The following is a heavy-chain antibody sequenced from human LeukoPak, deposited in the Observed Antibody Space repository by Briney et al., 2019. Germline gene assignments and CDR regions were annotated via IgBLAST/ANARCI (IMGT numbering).Heavy chain of an antibody. CDR2: ISWNSGSI. Sequence: PGGSLRLSCAASGFTFDDYAMHWVRQAPGKGLEWVSGISWNSGSIGYADSVKGRFTISRDNAKNSLYLQMNSLRAEDTALYYCAKGARITMVRGAVDWGQGTLVTVSS. J-gene: IGHJ4*02. D-gene: IGHD3-10*01. CDR3: AKGARITMVRGAVD. CDR1: GFTFDDYA. V-gene: IGHV3-9*01.